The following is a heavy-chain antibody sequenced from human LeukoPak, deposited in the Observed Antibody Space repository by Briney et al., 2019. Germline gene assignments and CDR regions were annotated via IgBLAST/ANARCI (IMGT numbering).Heavy chain of an antibody. Sequence: SETLSLTCAVYGGSFSGFYWSWLRQPPGQGLEWIGEINHSGSTYYNPSLKSRINMSVDTSENQFSLRLRSVTAADTAMYYCARGGIVGTTNNWFDPWGQATLVTVSS. D-gene: IGHD1-1*01. CDR1: GGSFSGFY. CDR3: ARGGIVGTTNNWFDP. V-gene: IGHV4-34*01. CDR2: INHSGST. J-gene: IGHJ5*02.